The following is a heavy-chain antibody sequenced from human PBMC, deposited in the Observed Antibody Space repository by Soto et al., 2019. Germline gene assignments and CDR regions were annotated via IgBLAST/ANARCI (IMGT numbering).Heavy chain of an antibody. J-gene: IGHJ4*02. CDR1: GFSFSNSG. V-gene: IGHV3-30*03. Sequence: GGSLRLSCTASGFSFSNSGIQWVRQTPGKGLEWVALISFDGDKYYVDSVKGRFTISRDNPTNTVYLQMNRLRPEDTGVYYCARDYARGWCQFWGQGTLVTVSS. CDR3: ARDYARGWCQF. CDR2: ISFDGDK. D-gene: IGHD2-8*02.